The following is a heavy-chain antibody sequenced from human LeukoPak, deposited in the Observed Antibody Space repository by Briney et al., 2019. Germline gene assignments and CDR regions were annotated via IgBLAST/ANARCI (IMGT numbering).Heavy chain of an antibody. CDR2: IYSGGST. J-gene: IGHJ4*02. V-gene: IGHV3-53*01. Sequence: GGSLRLSCVASGFTVSSNYMSWVRQAPGKGLEWVSVIYSGGSTYYADSVKGRFTISRDNSKNTLYLQMNSLRVEDTAVYYCARAYFDSSGANLYFDYWGQGTLVTVS. CDR3: ARAYFDSSGANLYFDY. D-gene: IGHD3-22*01. CDR1: GFTVSSNY.